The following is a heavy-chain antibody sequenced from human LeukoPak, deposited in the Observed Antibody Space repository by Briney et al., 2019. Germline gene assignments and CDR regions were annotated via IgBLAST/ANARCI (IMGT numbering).Heavy chain of an antibody. V-gene: IGHV3-11*04. J-gene: IGHJ4*02. CDR3: ARDPRTVRI. CDR2: ISGNGGVI. D-gene: IGHD1-1*01. Sequence: GGSLRLSCAASGFTFSDNYMTWVRQAPGKWLEWLSYISGNGGVIQYADSVNGRCTISSDNSKNLLYLQMDSLRVEDTAIYYCARDPRTVRIWGQGTLVTVSS. CDR1: GFTFSDNY.